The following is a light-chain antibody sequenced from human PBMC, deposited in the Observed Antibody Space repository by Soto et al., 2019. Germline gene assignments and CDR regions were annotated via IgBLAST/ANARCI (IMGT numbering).Light chain of an antibody. J-gene: IGLJ2*01. CDR2: DVD. CDR3: SSYTGGTTLVV. Sequence: QSALTQPASVSGSPGQSITISCTGTNSDVGHYNYVSWYQQHPGKAPKLLISDVDYRPSGVSNRFSGSKSGNTASLTISGLQAEDEADYYCSSYTGGTTLVVFGGGTKLTVL. CDR1: NSDVGHYNY. V-gene: IGLV2-14*01.